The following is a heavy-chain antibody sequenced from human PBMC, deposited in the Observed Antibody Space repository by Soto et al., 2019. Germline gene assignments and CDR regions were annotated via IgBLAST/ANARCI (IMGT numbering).Heavy chain of an antibody. Sequence: ETXSHTCAVYGASLRDNSCNWLRQPPGKGLEWIGEINHSGNTNYNPSLRSRVTISIDTSKNQLSLNLRSVSAADTAVYYCARGRGEVDAWGQGTPVTVS. CDR2: INHSGNT. D-gene: IGHD2-21*01. CDR1: GASLRDNS. V-gene: IGHV4-34*01. CDR3: ARGRGEVDA. J-gene: IGHJ5*02.